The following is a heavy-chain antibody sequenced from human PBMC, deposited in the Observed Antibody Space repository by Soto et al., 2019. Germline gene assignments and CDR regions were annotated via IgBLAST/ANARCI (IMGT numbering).Heavy chain of an antibody. CDR2: ISYDGSNK. CDR1: GFTFTTYG. D-gene: IGHD2-2*01. CDR3: AKDRGYCSSPICLNIPDFDY. V-gene: IGHV3-30*18. J-gene: IGHJ4*02. Sequence: PGGSLRLSCAASGFTFTTYGMNWVRQAPGKGLEWVAVISYDGSNKLYADSVRGRFAISRDNSKNTLYLQMDSLRPEGTAVYYCAKDRGYCSSPICLNIPDFDYWGQGAPVTVSS.